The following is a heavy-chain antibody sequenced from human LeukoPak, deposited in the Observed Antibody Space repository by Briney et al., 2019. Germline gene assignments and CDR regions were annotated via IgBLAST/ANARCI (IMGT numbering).Heavy chain of an antibody. Sequence: GGSLRLSCAASGFTFSSYEMNWVRQAPGKGLEWVSYISSSGSTLYYADSVKGRFTISRDNAKNSLYLQMNSLRAEDTAVYYCARVISNYGSGSYETVGYYFDYWGQGTLVTVSS. V-gene: IGHV3-48*03. CDR2: ISSSGSTL. D-gene: IGHD3-10*01. CDR1: GFTFSSYE. J-gene: IGHJ4*02. CDR3: ARVISNYGSGSYETVGYYFDY.